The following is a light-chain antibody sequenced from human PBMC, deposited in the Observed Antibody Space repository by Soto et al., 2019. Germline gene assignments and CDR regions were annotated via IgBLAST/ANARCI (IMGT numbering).Light chain of an antibody. CDR1: QSVSSSY. CDR3: QQYGGSPRT. V-gene: IGKV3-20*01. CDR2: GAS. J-gene: IGKJ1*01. Sequence: EIVLTQSPDTLSLSPGGRATLSCRASQSVSSSYLAWYQQKRGQAPRLLIHGASNRATGIPDRFSGSGSGTDFTLTITRLEPEDFAVYYCQQYGGSPRTFGQGTKVDIK.